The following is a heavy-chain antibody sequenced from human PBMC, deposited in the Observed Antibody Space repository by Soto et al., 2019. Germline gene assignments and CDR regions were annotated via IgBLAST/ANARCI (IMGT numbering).Heavy chain of an antibody. V-gene: IGHV1-18*01. CDR2: LSGDNGDI. CDR1: DYTFNSYG. J-gene: IGHJ4*02. D-gene: IGHD2-15*01. Sequence: QVQLVQSGDELKKPGASVKVSCKASDYTFNSYGISWVRKAPGQGLEWMGWLSGDNGDIKYAQKFQGRVTMTTDISTSTVYMGLRSLSSDDTAVYFCAGSRGFGFDFWGQGTLVTVSS. CDR3: AGSRGFGFDF.